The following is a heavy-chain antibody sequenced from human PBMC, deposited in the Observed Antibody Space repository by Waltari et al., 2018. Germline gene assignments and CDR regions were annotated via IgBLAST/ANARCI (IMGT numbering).Heavy chain of an antibody. CDR2: INTKQGNP. CDR1: GYTFTSYA. V-gene: IGHV7-4-1*02. CDR3: ARELPDCSGGSCYVVRFDP. Sequence: QVQLVQSGSELKKPGASVKVSCKASGYTFTSYAMNWVRQAPGQGLGWMSRINTKQGNPTNGQGFTRLVVFHLMTSGRTAKLRIRGLKAEDTAVYYCARELPDCSGGSCYVVRFDPWGQGTLVTVSS. D-gene: IGHD2-15*01. J-gene: IGHJ5*02.